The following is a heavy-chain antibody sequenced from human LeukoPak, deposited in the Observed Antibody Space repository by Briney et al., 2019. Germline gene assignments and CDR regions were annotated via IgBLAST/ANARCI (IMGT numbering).Heavy chain of an antibody. CDR1: GGSISTSNYY. CDR2: IYHSGST. Sequence: SETLSLTCTVSGGSISTSNYYWGWIRQPPGKGLEWIGSIYHSGSTYYNPSLKSRVTISVDTSKNQFSLKLSSVTAADTAVYYCARARLEYYSDYWGQGTLVTVSS. V-gene: IGHV4-39*07. D-gene: IGHD5-24*01. J-gene: IGHJ4*02. CDR3: ARARLEYYSDY.